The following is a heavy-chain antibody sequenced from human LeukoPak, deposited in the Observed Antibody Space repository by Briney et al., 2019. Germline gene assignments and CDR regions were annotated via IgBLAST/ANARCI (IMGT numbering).Heavy chain of an antibody. CDR2: ISDTGNT. J-gene: IGHJ4*02. Sequence: PGGSLRLSCAASGFTLSSYAMSWVRQAPGKGLEWVSAISDTGNTYHADSVKGRFTISRDSSKNTLFLQMNRLRPEDAAVYYCARDPLRGIVGPQTFDYWGQGTLVTVSS. D-gene: IGHD1-26*01. CDR1: GFTLSSYA. V-gene: IGHV3-23*01. CDR3: ARDPLRGIVGPQTFDY.